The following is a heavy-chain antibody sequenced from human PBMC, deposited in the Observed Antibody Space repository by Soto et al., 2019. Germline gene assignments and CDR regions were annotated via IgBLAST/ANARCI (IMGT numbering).Heavy chain of an antibody. V-gene: IGHV3-23*01. CDR3: TTASSVYSGYVYGMDV. CDR2: ISGSGGST. J-gene: IGHJ6*02. Sequence: GGSLRLSCAASGFTFSSYAMSWVRQAPGKGLEWVSAISGSGGSTYYADSVRGRFNISRDESQNKLYLQMNSLQTDDTAVYYCTTASSVYSGYVYGMDVWGQGTTVTVSS. CDR1: GFTFSSYA. D-gene: IGHD5-12*01.